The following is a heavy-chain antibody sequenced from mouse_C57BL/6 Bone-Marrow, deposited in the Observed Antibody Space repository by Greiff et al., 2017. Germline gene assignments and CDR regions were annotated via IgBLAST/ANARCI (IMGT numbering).Heavy chain of an antibody. D-gene: IGHD2-4*01. CDR1: GYAFSSYW. CDR2: IYPGDGDT. J-gene: IGHJ4*01. V-gene: IGHV1-80*01. CDR3: ARCHYDYEYCYAMDY. Sequence: QVQLQQSGAELVKPGASVKISCKASGYAFSSYWMNWVKQRPGKGLEWIGQIYPGDGDTNYNGKFKGKATLTADKSSSTAYMQLSSLTSEDSAVYFCARCHYDYEYCYAMDYWGQGTSVTVSS.